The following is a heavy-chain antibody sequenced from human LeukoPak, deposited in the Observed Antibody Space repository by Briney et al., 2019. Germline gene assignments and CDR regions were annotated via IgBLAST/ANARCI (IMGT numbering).Heavy chain of an antibody. J-gene: IGHJ4*02. CDR2: ISSSSSYI. D-gene: IGHD5-18*01. CDR1: GCTFSIYS. CDR3: ARDSGYSYGYCGDY. Sequence: GGSLRLSCAASGCTFSIYSMNWVRQAPGKGLEWVSSISSSSSYIYYADSVKGRFTISRDNAKNSLYLQMNSLRAEDTAVYYCARDSGYSYGYCGDYWGQGTLVTVSS. V-gene: IGHV3-21*01.